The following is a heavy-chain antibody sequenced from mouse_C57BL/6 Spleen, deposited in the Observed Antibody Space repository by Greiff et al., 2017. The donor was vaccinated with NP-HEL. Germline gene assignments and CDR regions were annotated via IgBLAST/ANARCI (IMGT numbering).Heavy chain of an antibody. CDR1: GYTFTSYG. V-gene: IGHV1-81*01. CDR2: IYPRSGNT. CDR3: ARGTTVVAPNYAMDY. J-gene: IGHJ4*01. D-gene: IGHD1-1*01. Sequence: QVQLQQSGAELARPGASVKLSCKASGYTFTSYGISWVKQRTGQGLEWIGEIYPRSGNTYYNEKFKGKATLTADKSSSTAYMELRSLTSEDSAVYFCARGTTVVAPNYAMDYWGQGTSVTVSS.